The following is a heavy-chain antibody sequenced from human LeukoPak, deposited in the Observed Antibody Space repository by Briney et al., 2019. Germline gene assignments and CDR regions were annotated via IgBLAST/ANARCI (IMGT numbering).Heavy chain of an antibody. CDR1: GFTFSSYG. V-gene: IGHV3-33*06. Sequence: GRSLRLSCAASGFTFSSYGMHWVRQAPGKGLEWVAVIWYDGSNKYYADSVKGRFTISRDNSKNTLYLQMNSLRAEDTAVYYCAKDRSRDRGYSYGHLDYWGQGTLVTVSS. CDR2: IWYDGSNK. D-gene: IGHD5-18*01. CDR3: AKDRSRDRGYSYGHLDY. J-gene: IGHJ4*02.